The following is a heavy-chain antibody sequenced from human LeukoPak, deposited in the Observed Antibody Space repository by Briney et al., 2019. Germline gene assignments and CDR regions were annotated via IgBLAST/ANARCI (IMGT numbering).Heavy chain of an antibody. CDR2: MNPNSGNT. V-gene: IGHV1-8*01. Sequence: ASVKVSCKASGYTFTSYDINWVRQATGQGLEWMGWMNPNSGNTGYAQKFRGRVTMTRNTSISTAYMELSSLRSEDTAVYYCARTYSRYWYFDLWGRGTLVTVSS. J-gene: IGHJ2*01. CDR1: GYTFTSYD. D-gene: IGHD6-13*01. CDR3: ARTYSRYWYFDL.